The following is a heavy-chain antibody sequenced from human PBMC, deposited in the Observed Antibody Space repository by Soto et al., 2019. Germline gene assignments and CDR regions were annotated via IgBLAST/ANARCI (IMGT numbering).Heavy chain of an antibody. D-gene: IGHD3-10*01. CDR2: ISGGSSVT. CDR3: AKVLSKNYYYPFDF. Sequence: EVHLLESGGGLVQRGGSLRLSCTASGFTFSDYAMTWVRQAPGKGLEWVLTISGGSSVTYYGDSVKGRFTISRDNAKKTLFLQLNRLSAEDTATYYCAKVLSKNYYYPFDFWGQGTQVTVSS. J-gene: IGHJ4*02. V-gene: IGHV3-23*01. CDR1: GFTFSDYA.